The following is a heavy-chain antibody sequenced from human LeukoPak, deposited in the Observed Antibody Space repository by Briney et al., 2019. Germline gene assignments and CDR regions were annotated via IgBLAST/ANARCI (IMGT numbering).Heavy chain of an antibody. V-gene: IGHV1-2*04. CDR2: INPNSGGT. J-gene: IGHJ4*02. CDR1: GYTFTGYY. CDR3: AITSGYSSQFDY. D-gene: IGHD6-13*01. Sequence: ASVKVSCKASGYTFTGYYMHWVRQAPGQGLERMGWINPNSGGTNHAQKFQGWVTMTRDTSISTAYMELSRLRSDDTAVYYCAITSGYSSQFDYWGQGTLVTVSS.